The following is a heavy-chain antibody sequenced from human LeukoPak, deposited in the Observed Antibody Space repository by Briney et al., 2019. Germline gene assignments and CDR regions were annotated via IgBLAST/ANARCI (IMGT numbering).Heavy chain of an antibody. D-gene: IGHD3-22*01. CDR1: GGSFSGYY. CDR2: INHSGST. J-gene: IGHJ5*02. Sequence: SETLSLTCAVYGGSFSGYYWSWIRQPPGKGLEWIGEINHSGSTNYNPSLKSRVTISVDTSKNQFSLKLSSVTAADTAVYYCAREGLFGYGYDAWGQGTLVTVSS. CDR3: AREGLFGYGYDA. V-gene: IGHV4-34*01.